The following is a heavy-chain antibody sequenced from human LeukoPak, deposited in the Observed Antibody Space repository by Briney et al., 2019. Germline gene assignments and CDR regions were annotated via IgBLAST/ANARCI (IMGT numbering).Heavy chain of an antibody. CDR1: GGSIRSGSYY. CDR2: IYTSGGT. V-gene: IGHV4-61*02. D-gene: IGHD2-2*01. CDR3: ARTYGTYQYYFDY. J-gene: IGHJ4*02. Sequence: PSQTLSLTCTVSGGSIRSGSYYWNWIRQPAGKGLEWIGRIYTSGGTNYNPSLKSRVTISVDTSMNQFSLKLSSVTAADTAVYYCARTYGTYQYYFDYWGQGTLVTVSS.